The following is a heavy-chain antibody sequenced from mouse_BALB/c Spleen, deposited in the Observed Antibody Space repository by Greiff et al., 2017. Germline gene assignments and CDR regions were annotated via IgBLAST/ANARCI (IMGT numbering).Heavy chain of an antibody. CDR2: IDPENGTT. D-gene: IGHD1-1*01. CDR1: GFNIKDYY. V-gene: IGHV14-1*02. J-gene: IGHJ2*01. Sequence: EVQLQQSGAELVRPGASVKLSCKASGFNIKDYYMHWVKQRPEQGLEWIGWIDPENGTTKYDPKFPGKASITEDTSSNTSYLQLSRLTSEDTDVYYGARNYDGSYFDYWGQGTTLTVSA. CDR3: ARNYDGSYFDY.